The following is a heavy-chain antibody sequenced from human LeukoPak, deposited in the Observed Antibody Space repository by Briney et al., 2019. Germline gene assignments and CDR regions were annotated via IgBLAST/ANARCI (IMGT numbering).Heavy chain of an antibody. CDR2: INHSGST. D-gene: IGHD3-3*01. V-gene: IGHV4-34*01. Sequence: SETLSLTCAVYGGSFSGYYWSWIRQPPGKGLEWIGEINHSGSTNYNPSLKSRVTISVDASKNQFSLKLSSVTAADTAVYYCARAGYDFWSGYVYYYYGMDVWGQGTTVTVSS. CDR1: GGSFSGYY. J-gene: IGHJ6*02. CDR3: ARAGYDFWSGYVYYYYGMDV.